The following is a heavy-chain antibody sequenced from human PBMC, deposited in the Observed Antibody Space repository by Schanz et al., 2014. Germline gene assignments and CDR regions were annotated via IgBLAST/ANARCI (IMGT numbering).Heavy chain of an antibody. D-gene: IGHD3-22*01. CDR2: FIPILDVG. V-gene: IGHV1-69*02. J-gene: IGHJ4*02. Sequence: QVQLVQSGAEVKKPGSSVKVSCKASGGTFSTYTISWVRQARGQGLEWVGRFIPILDVGNYAQQFQGRVTFTADKSTSTAYMELSSLRPEDTAVYYCARSNYYDNSDYYNSFDYWGQGTLVTVSS. CDR1: GGTFSTYT. CDR3: ARSNYYDNSDYYNSFDY.